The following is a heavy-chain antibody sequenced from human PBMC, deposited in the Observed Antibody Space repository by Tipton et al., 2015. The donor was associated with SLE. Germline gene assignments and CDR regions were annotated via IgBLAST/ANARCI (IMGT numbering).Heavy chain of an antibody. V-gene: IGHV3-48*03. CDR3: ARDPSAVYNAFDI. CDR1: GFTFSSYE. CDR2: ISSSGSTI. Sequence: GSLRLSCAASGFTFSSYEMNWVRQAPGKGLEWVSYISSSGSTIYYADSVKGRVTISRDNAKNSLFLQMNSLRAEDTAVYYCARDPSAVYNAFDIWGQGTMVTVSS. D-gene: IGHD2-2*01. J-gene: IGHJ3*02.